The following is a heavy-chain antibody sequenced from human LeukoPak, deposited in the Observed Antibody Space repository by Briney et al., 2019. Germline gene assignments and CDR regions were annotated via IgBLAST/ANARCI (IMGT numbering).Heavy chain of an antibody. CDR2: ISSSSSYI. CDR3: ARDNHGILGVFDY. D-gene: IGHD3-16*01. CDR1: GFTFSSYS. V-gene: IGHV3-21*01. Sequence: GGSLRLSCAASGFTFSSYSMNWVRQAPGKGLEWVSSISSSSSYIYYADSVKGRFTISRDNAKNSLYLQMNSLRAEDTAVYYCARDNHGILGVFDYWGQGTLVTVSS. J-gene: IGHJ4*02.